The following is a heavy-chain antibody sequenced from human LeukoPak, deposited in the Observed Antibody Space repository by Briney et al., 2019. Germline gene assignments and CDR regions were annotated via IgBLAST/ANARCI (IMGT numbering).Heavy chain of an antibody. D-gene: IGHD2-15*01. CDR3: ARDYCSGGSCYFDY. CDR2: ISSSSSYI. Sequence: GGSLRLSCAASGFTFSSYSMNWVRQAPGKGLEWVSSISSSSSYIYYADSVKGRFTISRDNAKNSLYLQMNSLRAEDTAVYYCARDYCSGGSCYFDYWGQGTLITVSS. CDR1: GFTFSSYS. V-gene: IGHV3-21*01. J-gene: IGHJ4*02.